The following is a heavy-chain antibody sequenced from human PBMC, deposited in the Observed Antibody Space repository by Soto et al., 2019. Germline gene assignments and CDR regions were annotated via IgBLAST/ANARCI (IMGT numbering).Heavy chain of an antibody. Sequence: GGSLRLSCAASGFTFSSHGMNWVRQAPGKGLEWFSYISTSGDTIYYADSVKGRFTISRDNAKSSLHLQMNSLRAEDTALYYCTRDVRTPYYYYGMDVWGQGTTVTVSS. J-gene: IGHJ6*02. CDR2: ISTSGDTI. CDR1: GFTFSSHG. CDR3: TRDVRTPYYYYGMDV. V-gene: IGHV3-48*03. D-gene: IGHD3-10*02.